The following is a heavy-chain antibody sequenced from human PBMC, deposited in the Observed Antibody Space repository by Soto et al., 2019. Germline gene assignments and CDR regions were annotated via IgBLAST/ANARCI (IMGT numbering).Heavy chain of an antibody. CDR2: SRDKAQGYST. J-gene: IGHJ4*02. Sequence: GESRRLSCAVSGFTLSDHYIEWVRQAPRKGLAWVGRSRDKAQGYSTAYAASVKGRFTTSRDESKNSAYVQMNRLKTKTTAVYYCFRATYFSNSSRYTRCFDYWGQGTLVTVSS. D-gene: IGHD3-22*01. V-gene: IGHV3-72*01. CDR3: FRATYFSNSSRYTRCFDY. CDR1: GFTLSDHY.